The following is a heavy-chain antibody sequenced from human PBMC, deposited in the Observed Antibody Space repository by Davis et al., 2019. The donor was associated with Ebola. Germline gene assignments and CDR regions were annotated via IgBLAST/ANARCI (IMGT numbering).Heavy chain of an antibody. CDR2: ISYDGSNK. D-gene: IGHD1-14*01. CDR1: GFTFSSYG. Sequence: GESLKISCAASGFTFSSYGMHWVRQAPGKGLEWVAVISYDGSNKYYADSVNGRFTISRDNSKNTLYLQMNSLRAEDTAVYYCARATGLDYWGQGTLVTVSS. CDR3: ARATGLDY. V-gene: IGHV3-30*03. J-gene: IGHJ4*02.